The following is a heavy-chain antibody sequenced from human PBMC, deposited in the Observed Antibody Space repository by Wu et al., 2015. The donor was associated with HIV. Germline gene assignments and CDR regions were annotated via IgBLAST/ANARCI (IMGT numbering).Heavy chain of an antibody. CDR2: ISAYNGNT. CDR1: GYTFTSYG. Sequence: QVQLVQSGAEVKKPGASVKVSCKASGYTFTSYGISWVRQALGQGLEWMGWISAYNGNTNYAQKLQGRVTMTTDTSTSTAYMELRSLRSDDTAVYYCARDPPSLLWFGELSAFDIWGQGTMVTVSS. J-gene: IGHJ3*02. CDR3: ARDPPSLLWFGELSAFDI. V-gene: IGHV1-18*01. D-gene: IGHD3-10*01.